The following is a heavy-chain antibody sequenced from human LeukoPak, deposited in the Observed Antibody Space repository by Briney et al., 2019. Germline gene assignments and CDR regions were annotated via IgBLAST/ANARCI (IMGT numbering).Heavy chain of an antibody. CDR1: GGSISSYY. Sequence: SETLSLTCTVSGGSISSYYWSWIRQPAGKGLEWIGRIYTSGSTNYNPSLKSRVTMSVDTSKNQFSLKLSSVTAADTAVYYCARDSADFWSGYYPDWGQGTLVTVSS. CDR2: IYTSGST. J-gene: IGHJ4*02. D-gene: IGHD3-3*01. CDR3: ARDSADFWSGYYPD. V-gene: IGHV4-4*07.